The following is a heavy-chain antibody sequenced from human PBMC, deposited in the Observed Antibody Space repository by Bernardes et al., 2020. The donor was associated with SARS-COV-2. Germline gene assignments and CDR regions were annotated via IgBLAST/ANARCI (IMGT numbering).Heavy chain of an antibody. Sequence: ASVKVSCKASGYTFTSYGISWVRQAPGQGLEWMGWISADSVNTGYAEKFQGRVTMTTDTSTSTAYMELRRLRSDDTAVYYCATVVGYTYGGGWFDPWGQGNVVIVSS. CDR3: ATVVGYTYGGGWFDP. D-gene: IGHD5-18*01. CDR1: GYTFTSYG. V-gene: IGHV1-18*01. J-gene: IGHJ5*02. CDR2: ISADSVNT.